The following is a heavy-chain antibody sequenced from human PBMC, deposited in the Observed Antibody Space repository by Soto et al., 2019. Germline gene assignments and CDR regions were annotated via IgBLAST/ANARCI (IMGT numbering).Heavy chain of an antibody. Sequence: ASVKVSCKASGGTFSSYAISWVRQAPGRGLEWMGGIIPIFGTANYAQKFQGRVTITADESTSTAYMELSSLRSEDTAVYYCARHLILYGSGTYNWFDPWGQGTLVTVSS. V-gene: IGHV1-69*13. J-gene: IGHJ5*02. CDR3: ARHLILYGSGTYNWFDP. D-gene: IGHD3-10*01. CDR1: GGTFSSYA. CDR2: IIPIFGTA.